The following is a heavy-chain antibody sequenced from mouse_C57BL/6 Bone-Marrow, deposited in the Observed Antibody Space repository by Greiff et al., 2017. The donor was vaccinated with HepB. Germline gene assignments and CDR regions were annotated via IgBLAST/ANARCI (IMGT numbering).Heavy chain of an antibody. Sequence: EVMLVESGGGLVQPGGSLKLSCAASGFTFSDYYMYWVRQTPEKRLEWVAYISNGGGSTYYPDTVKGRFTISRDNAKNTLYLQMSRLKSEDTAMYYCARQYGSSFFDYWGQGTTPTVSS. CDR1: GFTFSDYY. CDR2: ISNGGGST. V-gene: IGHV5-12*01. J-gene: IGHJ2*01. D-gene: IGHD1-1*01. CDR3: ARQYGSSFFDY.